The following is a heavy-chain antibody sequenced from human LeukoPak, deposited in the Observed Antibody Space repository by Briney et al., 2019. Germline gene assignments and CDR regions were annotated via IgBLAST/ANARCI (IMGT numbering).Heavy chain of an antibody. CDR3: TRDRLQYFDY. CDR2: IRSKTYGGAT. Sequence: GGSVTLSCTACGFNFYDFPVMGLRQAPGRGREGVGFIRSKTYGGATESAASVRGRFTISRDDSKSVAYLHMNSLKTEDTAVYYCTRDRLQYFDYWGQGTLGTV. V-gene: IGHV3-49*03. CDR1: GFNFYDFP. D-gene: IGHD2-15*01. J-gene: IGHJ4*02.